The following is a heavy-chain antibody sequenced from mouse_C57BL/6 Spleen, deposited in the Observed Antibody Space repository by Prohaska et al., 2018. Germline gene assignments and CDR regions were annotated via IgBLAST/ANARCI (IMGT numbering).Heavy chain of an antibody. Sequence: EVQLVESGGGLVQPKGSLKLSCAASGVSFNTYAMSWVRQAPGKGLEWVARIRSKSNNYATYYADSVKDRFTISRDDSESMLYLQMNNLKTEDTAMYYCVRPTDYAWFAYWGQGTLVTVSA. CDR1: GVSFNTYA. CDR2: IRSKSNNYAT. J-gene: IGHJ3*01. V-gene: IGHV10-1*01. D-gene: IGHD2-4*01. CDR3: VRPTDYAWFAY.